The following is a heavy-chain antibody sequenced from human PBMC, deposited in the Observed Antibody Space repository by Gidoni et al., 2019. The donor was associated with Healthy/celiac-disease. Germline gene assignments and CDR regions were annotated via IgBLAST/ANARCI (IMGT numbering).Heavy chain of an antibody. Sequence: QVQLVQSGAEVKKPGSSVKVSCQASGGTFSSYAISWVRPAPGQGLEWMGGIIPIFGTANYAQKFQGRVTITADKSTSTAYMELSSLRSEDTAVYYCARGEYYYDSSGYYQKTHYYYYGMDVWGQGTTVTVSS. D-gene: IGHD3-22*01. CDR1: GGTFSSYA. V-gene: IGHV1-69*06. CDR3: ARGEYYYDSSGYYQKTHYYYYGMDV. J-gene: IGHJ6*02. CDR2: IIPIFGTA.